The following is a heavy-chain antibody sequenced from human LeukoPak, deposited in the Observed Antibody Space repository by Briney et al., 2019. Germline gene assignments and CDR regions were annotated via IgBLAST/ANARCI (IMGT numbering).Heavy chain of an antibody. CDR3: AKDMRTHGPGPLFPSSFDF. Sequence: PGGSLRLSCAASGFTFVDYVIYWVRQSPGKGLEWVSLINGDGTTAYYADSVKGRFAMSRDNSKDSVYLQMNSLRTEDTALYYCAKDMRTHGPGPLFPSSFDFWGRGTLVAVSS. D-gene: IGHD3-10*01. V-gene: IGHV3-43*02. CDR2: INGDGTTA. CDR1: GFTFVDYV. J-gene: IGHJ4*02.